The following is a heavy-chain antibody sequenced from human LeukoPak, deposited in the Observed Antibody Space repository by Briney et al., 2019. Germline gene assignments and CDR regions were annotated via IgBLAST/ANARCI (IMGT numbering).Heavy chain of an antibody. CDR2: IGAYNGNT. V-gene: IGHV1-18*01. CDR3: AREDTSGSYSNLDY. J-gene: IGHJ4*02. Sequence: ASVKVSCKSSGYTFTSYGVSWVRQAPGQGLEWMGWIGAYNGNTNYAQKFQGRVTMTTDTSTSTAYMELRSLRSDDTAIYYCAREDTSGSYSNLDYWGQGILVTVSS. CDR1: GYTFTSYG. D-gene: IGHD3-22*01.